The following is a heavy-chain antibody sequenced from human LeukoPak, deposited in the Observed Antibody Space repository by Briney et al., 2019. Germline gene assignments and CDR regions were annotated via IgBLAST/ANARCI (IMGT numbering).Heavy chain of an antibody. D-gene: IGHD6-13*01. CDR3: AKVVGQQLVPYY. CDR2: ISGSGGST. J-gene: IGHJ4*02. Sequence: QPAGSLRLSCAASGFTFSSYAMNWVRQAPGKGLEWVSAISGSGGSTYYADSVQGRFTISRDNSKNTLYLQMNSLRAEDTAVYYCAKVVGQQLVPYYWGQGILITVSS. CDR1: GFTFSSYA. V-gene: IGHV3-23*01.